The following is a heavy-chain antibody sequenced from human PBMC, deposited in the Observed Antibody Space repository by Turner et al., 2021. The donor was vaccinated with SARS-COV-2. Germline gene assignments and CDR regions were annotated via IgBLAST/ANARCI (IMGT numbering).Heavy chain of an antibody. J-gene: IGHJ5*02. CDR2: ISVSGGRT. CDR1: GFTFSSYS. Sequence: EVHLVESGGGLVKRGGSLRLSCAASGFTFSSYSMNWVRQASVKGVEWVAAISVSGGRTYYADSVKGRFTISRDNSKNALYLQMNSLRAEDTAVYYCAKDSSGWPPAYNWFDPWGQGTLVTVSS. D-gene: IGHD6-25*01. CDR3: AKDSSGWPPAYNWFDP. V-gene: IGHV3-23*04.